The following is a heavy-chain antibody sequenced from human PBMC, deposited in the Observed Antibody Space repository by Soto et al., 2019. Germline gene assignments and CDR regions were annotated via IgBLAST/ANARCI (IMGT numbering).Heavy chain of an antibody. J-gene: IGHJ3*02. CDR1: GYTFTSYG. V-gene: IGHV1-18*01. D-gene: IGHD3-10*01. Sequence: ASVKVSCKASGYTFTSYGISWVRQAPGQGLEWMGWISAYNGNTNCAQKLQGRVTMTTDTSTSTAYMELRSLRSDDTAVYYCARVIYYGSGSMAFDIWGQGTMVTVSS. CDR3: ARVIYYGSGSMAFDI. CDR2: ISAYNGNT.